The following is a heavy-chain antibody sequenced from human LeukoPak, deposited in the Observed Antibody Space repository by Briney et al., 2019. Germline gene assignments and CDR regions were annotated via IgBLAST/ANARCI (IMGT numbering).Heavy chain of an antibody. CDR3: ARDSRPYCGGDCYPDY. CDR1: GYTFTSYG. J-gene: IGHJ4*02. V-gene: IGHV1-69*05. Sequence: SVKVSCKASGYTFTSYGISWVRQAPGQGLEWMGGIIPIFGTANYAQKFQGRVTITTDESTSTAYMELSSLRSEDTAVYYCARDSRPYCGGDCYPDYWGQGTLVTVSS. CDR2: IIPIFGTA. D-gene: IGHD2-21*01.